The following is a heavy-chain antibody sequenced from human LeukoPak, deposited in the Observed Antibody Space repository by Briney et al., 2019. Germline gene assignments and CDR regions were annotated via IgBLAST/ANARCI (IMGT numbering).Heavy chain of an antibody. Sequence: EASVKVSCKASGYTFTGYYMHWVRQAPGQGLEWMGWINPNSGGTNYAQKFQGRVTMTRDTSISTTYMEQSRLRSDDTAVYYCARDLGGVIVPLFDFDYWGQGTLVTVSS. CDR3: ARDLGGVIVPLFDFDY. CDR2: INPNSGGT. CDR1: GYTFTGYY. J-gene: IGHJ4*02. V-gene: IGHV1-2*02. D-gene: IGHD3-16*02.